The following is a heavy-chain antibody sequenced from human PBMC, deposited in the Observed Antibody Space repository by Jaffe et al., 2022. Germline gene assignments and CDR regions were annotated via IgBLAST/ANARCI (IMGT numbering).Heavy chain of an antibody. D-gene: IGHD2-2*01. V-gene: IGHV4-4*02. CDR2: IYHSGST. CDR3: ARNSSPGVPAAKMGYYYYYMDV. CDR1: GGSISSSNW. J-gene: IGHJ6*03. Sequence: QVQLQESGPGLVKPSGTLSLTCAVSGGSISSSNWWSWVRQPPGKGLEWIGEIYHSGSTNYNPSLKSRVTISVDKSKNQFSLKLSSVTAADTAVYYCARNSSPGVPAAKMGYYYYYMDVWGKGTTVTVSS.